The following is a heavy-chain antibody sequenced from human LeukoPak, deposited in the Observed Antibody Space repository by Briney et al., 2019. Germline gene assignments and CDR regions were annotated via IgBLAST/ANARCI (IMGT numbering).Heavy chain of an antibody. CDR3: ARYLHGSGTYYKIPPGY. J-gene: IGHJ4*02. D-gene: IGHD3-10*01. Sequence: GGSLRLSCAASGFTFSGHAIHWVRQAPGKGLEWVAVISYDGSIKYHADSVKGRFTISRDNSKNTVSLHMNSLRAEDTAVYYCARYLHGSGTYYKIPPGYWGQGTLVTVSS. CDR2: ISYDGSIK. V-gene: IGHV3-30*01. CDR1: GFTFSGHA.